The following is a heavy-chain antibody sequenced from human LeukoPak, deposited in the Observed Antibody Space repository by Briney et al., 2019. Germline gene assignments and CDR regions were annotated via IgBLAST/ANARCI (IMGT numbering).Heavy chain of an antibody. Sequence: GGSLRLSCAASRFTFSYYSMNWVRQAPGKGLEWVSSIISSSNFMSYADSVKGRFTISRDNAKNSLYLQMNSLRAEDTAVYYCARNRNTGIWSGYYSDYWGQGTLVTVSS. CDR2: IISSSNFM. V-gene: IGHV3-21*04. CDR3: ARNRNTGIWSGYYSDY. D-gene: IGHD3-3*01. J-gene: IGHJ4*02. CDR1: RFTFSYYS.